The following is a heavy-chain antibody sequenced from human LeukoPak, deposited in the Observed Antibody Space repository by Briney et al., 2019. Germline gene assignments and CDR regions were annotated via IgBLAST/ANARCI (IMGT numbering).Heavy chain of an antibody. CDR1: GFTFSSYA. CDR3: ARQKAYSSGWYRYFDY. D-gene: IGHD6-19*01. Sequence: GGSLRLSCAASGFTFSSYAMSRVRQAPGKGLEWVSAISGSGGSTYYADSVKGRFTISRDNSKNTLYLQMNSLRAEDTAVYYCARQKAYSSGWYRYFDYWGQGTLVTVSS. V-gene: IGHV3-23*01. J-gene: IGHJ4*02. CDR2: ISGSGGST.